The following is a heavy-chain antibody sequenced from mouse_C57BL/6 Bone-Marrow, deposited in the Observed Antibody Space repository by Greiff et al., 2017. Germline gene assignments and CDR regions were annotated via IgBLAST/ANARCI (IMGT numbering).Heavy chain of an antibody. Sequence: EVKVVESGGGLVQPGGSMKLSCAASGFTFSDAWMDWVRQSPEKGLEWVALIRNKANNHATYYAVSVKGRFTISRDDSKSSVYLQMNSLRPEDTGIYYCTGWERVRFAYWGRGTLVTVSA. V-gene: IGHV6-6*01. J-gene: IGHJ3*01. D-gene: IGHD3-3*01. CDR2: IRNKANNHAT. CDR3: TGWERVRFAY. CDR1: GFTFSDAW.